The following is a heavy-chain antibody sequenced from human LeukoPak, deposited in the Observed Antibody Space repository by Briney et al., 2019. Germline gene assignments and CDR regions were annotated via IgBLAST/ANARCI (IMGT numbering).Heavy chain of an antibody. V-gene: IGHV3-21*01. CDR2: ISSSSSYI. CDR1: GFTFSSYS. J-gene: IGHJ4*02. D-gene: IGHD3-22*01. Sequence: KPGGSLRLSCAASGFTFSSYSMNWVRQAPGKGLEWVSSISSSSSYIYYADSVKGRFTISRDNAKNSLYLQMNSLRAEDTAVYYCARDNYYDSSGYYIFDYWGQGTLVTVSS. CDR3: ARDNYYDSSGYYIFDY.